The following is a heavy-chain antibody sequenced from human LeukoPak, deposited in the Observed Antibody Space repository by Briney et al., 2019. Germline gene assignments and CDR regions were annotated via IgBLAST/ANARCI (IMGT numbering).Heavy chain of an antibody. CDR2: VYYSGST. D-gene: IGHD6-13*01. J-gene: IGHJ1*01. Sequence: SETLSLTCTVSGGSISSSDYYWGWIRQPPGKGLEWIGNVYYSGSTYYHPSLKSRVTISMDTSKNQFSLKMNSVTAADTAMYYCARAIMYSNSYEYFHHWGQGTLVVVSS. CDR3: ARAIMYSNSYEYFHH. V-gene: IGHV4-39*07. CDR1: GGSISSSDYY.